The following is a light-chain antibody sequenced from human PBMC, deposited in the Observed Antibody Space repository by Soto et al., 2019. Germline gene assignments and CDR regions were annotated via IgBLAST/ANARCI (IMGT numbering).Light chain of an antibody. CDR1: SSNIGSEN. J-gene: IGLJ3*02. Sequence: QSVLTQPPSASGTPGQRVTISCSGSSSNIGSENVNWYQQVPGTAPKLLIYANNQRPSGVPDRFSVSKSGTSASLAIGGLQSEDEADYYCAAWDDCLKGWVFGGGTKLTVL. V-gene: IGLV1-44*01. CDR2: ANN. CDR3: AAWDDCLKGWV.